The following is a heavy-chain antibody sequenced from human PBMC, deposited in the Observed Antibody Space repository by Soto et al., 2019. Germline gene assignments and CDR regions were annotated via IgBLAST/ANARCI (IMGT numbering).Heavy chain of an antibody. Sequence: GGSLRLSCAASGVTLSNAWMNWVRQAPGKGLEWVGRIKSKTDGGATDYDAPGKGRFTISRDDSKNTLYLQMNSLKTEDTAVYYCTAQSGPFDYWGQGTLVTVSS. V-gene: IGHV3-15*07. CDR1: GVTLSNAW. CDR2: IKSKTDGGAT. CDR3: TAQSGPFDY. J-gene: IGHJ4*02.